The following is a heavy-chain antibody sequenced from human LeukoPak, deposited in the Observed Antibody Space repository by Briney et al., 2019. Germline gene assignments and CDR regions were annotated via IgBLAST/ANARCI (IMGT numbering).Heavy chain of an antibody. V-gene: IGHV1-69*13. J-gene: IGHJ4*02. Sequence: SVKVSCKASGGTFSSYAISWVRQAPGQGLEWMGGIIPIFGTANYAQKFQGRVTITADESTSTAYMELSSLRSEDTAVYYCARRYCSGGRCYLHYWGQGTLVTVSS. CDR3: ARRYCSGGRCYLHY. CDR1: GGTFSSYA. D-gene: IGHD2-15*01. CDR2: IIPIFGTA.